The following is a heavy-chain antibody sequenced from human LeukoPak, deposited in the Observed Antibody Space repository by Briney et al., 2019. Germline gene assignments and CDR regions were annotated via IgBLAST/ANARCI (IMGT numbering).Heavy chain of an antibody. Sequence: PGGSLRLSCAASGFTFSTFVMSWVRQAPGKGPEWVSGISASGGSTYYADSVKGRFTITRDNSKNTLYLQMKSLRAEDTAVYYCAKVIGVAGGDFDYWGQGTLVTVSS. V-gene: IGHV3-23*01. D-gene: IGHD6-19*01. J-gene: IGHJ4*02. CDR2: ISASGGST. CDR1: GFTFSTFV. CDR3: AKVIGVAGGDFDY.